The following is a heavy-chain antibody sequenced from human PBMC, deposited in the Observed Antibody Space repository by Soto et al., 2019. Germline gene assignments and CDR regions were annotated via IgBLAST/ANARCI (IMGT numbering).Heavy chain of an antibody. V-gene: IGHV4-59*08. D-gene: IGHD2-15*01. CDR3: ARLSGCSGGSCYSSNWFDP. J-gene: IGHJ5*02. Sequence: PSETLSLTCTVSGGSISSYHWSWIRQPPGKGLEWIGYIYYSGSTNYNPSLKSRVTISVDTSKNQFSLKLSSVTAADTAVYYCARLSGCSGGSCYSSNWFDPWGQGTLVTVSS. CDR2: IYYSGST. CDR1: GGSISSYH.